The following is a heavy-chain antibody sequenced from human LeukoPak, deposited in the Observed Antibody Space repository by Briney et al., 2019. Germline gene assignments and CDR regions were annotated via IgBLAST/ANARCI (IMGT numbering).Heavy chain of an antibody. Sequence: PGGSPRLSCEASGLTFSNSWMHWVRQVPGKGLVWVSRMYGDMRDISYADSVKGRFTISRDNAKNTVYLQMNSLRGEDTAVYYCARDLGLRGSTWGQGTLVTVSS. V-gene: IGHV3-74*01. CDR1: GLTFSNSW. J-gene: IGHJ5*02. CDR2: MYGDMRDI. CDR3: ARDLGLRGST. D-gene: IGHD5-12*01.